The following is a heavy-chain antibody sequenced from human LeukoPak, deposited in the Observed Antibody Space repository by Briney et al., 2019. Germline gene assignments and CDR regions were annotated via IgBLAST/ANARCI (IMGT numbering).Heavy chain of an antibody. CDR1: GFTFDDYG. Sequence: PGGSLRLSCAASGFTFDDYGMSWVRQAPGKGLEWVSGINWNGGSTGYADSVKGRFTISRDNAKNSLYLQMNSLRAEDTALYYCARAHYGDHVVSADAFDIWGQGTMVTVSS. D-gene: IGHD4-17*01. J-gene: IGHJ3*02. CDR3: ARAHYGDHVVSADAFDI. V-gene: IGHV3-20*04. CDR2: INWNGGST.